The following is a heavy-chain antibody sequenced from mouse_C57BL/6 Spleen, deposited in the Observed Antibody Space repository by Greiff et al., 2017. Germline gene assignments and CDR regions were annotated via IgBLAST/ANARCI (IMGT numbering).Heavy chain of an antibody. Sequence: QVQLQQPGAELVRPGSSVKLSCKASGYTFTSYWMDWVKQRPGQGLEWIGNIYPSDSETHYNQKFKDKATLTVDKSSSTAYMQLSSLTSEDSAVYYCARLGCYGSNYFDYWGQGTTLTVSS. CDR2: IYPSDSET. CDR1: GYTFTSYW. J-gene: IGHJ2*01. V-gene: IGHV1-61*01. D-gene: IGHD1-1*01. CDR3: ARLGCYGSNYFDY.